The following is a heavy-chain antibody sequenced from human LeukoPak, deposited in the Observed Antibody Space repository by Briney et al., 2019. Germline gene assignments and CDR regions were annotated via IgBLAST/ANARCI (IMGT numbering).Heavy chain of an antibody. Sequence: PWASVKVSCKASGYTFTGYYIHWVRQAPGQGLEWMGWINPNSGGTNYAQKFQGRVTMTRDTSISTAYMELSRLRSDDTAVYYCARGGSHGSLNWFDPWGQGTLVTVSS. CDR1: GYTFTGYY. V-gene: IGHV1-2*02. CDR3: ARGGSHGSLNWFDP. D-gene: IGHD1-26*01. J-gene: IGHJ5*02. CDR2: INPNSGGT.